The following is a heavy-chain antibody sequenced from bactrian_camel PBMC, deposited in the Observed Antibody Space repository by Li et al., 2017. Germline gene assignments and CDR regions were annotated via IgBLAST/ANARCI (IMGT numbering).Heavy chain of an antibody. V-gene: IGHV3S1*01. J-gene: IGHJ6*01. CDR3: ATDLRVGGSGLPGCADFGY. D-gene: IGHD6*01. Sequence: HVQLVESGRGSVQAGGSLRLSCAASGYTYNRNCMAWFRQAPGKEREGVARIATGSGNTYYADSVKGRFTISQVNAKNTVYLQMNSLKTEDAAVYFCATDLRVGGSGLPGCADFGYWGQGTQVT. CDR2: IATGSGNT. CDR1: GYTYNRNC.